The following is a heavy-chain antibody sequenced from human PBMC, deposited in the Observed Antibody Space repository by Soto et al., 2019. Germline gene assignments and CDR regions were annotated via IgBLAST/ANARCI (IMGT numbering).Heavy chain of an antibody. CDR3: ARGSSYYYYYGMDV. Sequence: GGFLRLSCAASGFTFSSYGMHWVRQAPGKGLEWVAVIWYDGSNKYYADSVKGRFTISRDNSKNTLYLQMNSLRAEDTAVYYCARGSSYYYYYGMDVWGQGTTVTVSS. CDR1: GFTFSSYG. D-gene: IGHD6-6*01. CDR2: IWYDGSNK. J-gene: IGHJ6*02. V-gene: IGHV3-33*01.